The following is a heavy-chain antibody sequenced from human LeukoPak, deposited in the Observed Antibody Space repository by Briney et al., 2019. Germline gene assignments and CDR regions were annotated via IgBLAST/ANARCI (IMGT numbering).Heavy chain of an antibody. J-gene: IGHJ4*02. D-gene: IGHD3-22*01. V-gene: IGHV3-23*01. Sequence: GGSLRLSCAASGFTFSSYAMSWVRQAPGKGLEWASAISGSGGSTYYADSVKGRFTISRDNSKNTLYLQMNSLRAEDTAVYYCASRVTYYYDSSGFPLDYWGQGTLVTVSS. CDR1: GFTFSSYA. CDR2: ISGSGGST. CDR3: ASRVTYYYDSSGFPLDY.